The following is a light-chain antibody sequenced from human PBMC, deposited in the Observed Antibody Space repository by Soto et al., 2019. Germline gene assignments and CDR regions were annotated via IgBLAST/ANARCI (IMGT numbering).Light chain of an antibody. CDR2: AAS. Sequence: DIQMTQSPSSLSASVGDRVTITCRASQSISSYLNWYQQKPGQAPKLLIYAASSLQSGVPSRFSGSGSGTDFTLTISSLQPEDFATYYCQQSYSNPRTFGHGTKVDIK. CDR3: QQSYSNPRT. CDR1: QSISSY. V-gene: IGKV1-39*01. J-gene: IGKJ3*01.